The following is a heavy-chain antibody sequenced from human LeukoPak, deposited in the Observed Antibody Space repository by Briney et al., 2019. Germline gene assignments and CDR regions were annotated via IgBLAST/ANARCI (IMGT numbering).Heavy chain of an antibody. D-gene: IGHD2-2*01. Sequence: GRSLRLSCAASGFTFISNGMHWVRKAPGKGLEWLAVISYDGSNKYYADSVKGRFTISRDNSKNTLYLQMNSLRAEDTAVYYCAKDQIVVVPAAMYPYYYGMDVWGKGTTVTVSS. J-gene: IGHJ6*04. V-gene: IGHV3-30*18. CDR2: ISYDGSNK. CDR3: AKDQIVVVPAAMYPYYYGMDV. CDR1: GFTFISNG.